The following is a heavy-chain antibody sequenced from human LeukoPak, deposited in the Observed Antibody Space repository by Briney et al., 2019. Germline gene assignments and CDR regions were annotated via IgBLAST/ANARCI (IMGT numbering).Heavy chain of an antibody. Sequence: GASVKVSCKASGGTFSSYAISWVRPAPGQGLEWMGGIIPIFGTANYAQKFQGRVTITADESTSTAYMELSSLRSEDTAVYYCARDYDILTGYNYDAFDIWGQGTMVTVSS. CDR3: ARDYDILTGYNYDAFDI. J-gene: IGHJ3*02. D-gene: IGHD3-9*01. CDR2: IIPIFGTA. CDR1: GGTFSSYA. V-gene: IGHV1-69*13.